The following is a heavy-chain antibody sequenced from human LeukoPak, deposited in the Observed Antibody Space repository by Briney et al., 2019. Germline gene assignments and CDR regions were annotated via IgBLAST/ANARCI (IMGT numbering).Heavy chain of an antibody. CDR2: FDPEDGET. CDR1: GYTLTELS. V-gene: IGHV1-24*01. Sequence: ASVTVSCKVSGYTLTELSMHWVRQAPGKGLEWMGGFDPEDGETIYAQKFRGRVTMTEDTSTDTAYMELSSLRSEDTAVYYCATQIKGDSHRGFYNWNYFDYWGQGTLATVSS. D-gene: IGHD1-20*01. J-gene: IGHJ4*02. CDR3: ATQIKGDSHRGFYNWNYFDY.